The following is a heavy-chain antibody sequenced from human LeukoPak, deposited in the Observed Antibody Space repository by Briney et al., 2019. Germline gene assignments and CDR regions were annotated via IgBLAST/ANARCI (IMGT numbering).Heavy chain of an antibody. CDR3: ANQKIGSGRAPFDY. CDR1: GFTLSSYG. Sequence: PGGSLRLSCAASGFTLSSYGMHWVRQAPGKGLEWVAFIRYDGSNKYYADSVEGRFTISRDNSKNTLYLQMNSLRAEDTAVYYCANQKIGSGRAPFDYWGQGTLVTVSS. J-gene: IGHJ4*02. D-gene: IGHD6-19*01. CDR2: IRYDGSNK. V-gene: IGHV3-30*02.